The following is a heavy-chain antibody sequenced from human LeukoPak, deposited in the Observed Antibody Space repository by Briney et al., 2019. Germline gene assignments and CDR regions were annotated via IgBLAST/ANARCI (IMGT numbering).Heavy chain of an antibody. D-gene: IGHD2-15*01. J-gene: IGHJ4*02. CDR1: GFTFSSYW. Sequence: GGSLRLSCAASGFTFSSYWRSWVRQAPGKGLEWVANIKQDGSEKYYVDSVKGRFTISRDNAKNSLYLQMNSLRAEDTAVYYCASMVVAATPSPFDYWGQGTLVTVSS. V-gene: IGHV3-7*01. CDR3: ASMVVAATPSPFDY. CDR2: IKQDGSEK.